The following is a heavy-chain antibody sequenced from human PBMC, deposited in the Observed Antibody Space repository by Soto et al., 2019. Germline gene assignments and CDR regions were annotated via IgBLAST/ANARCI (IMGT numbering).Heavy chain of an antibody. J-gene: IGHJ4*02. V-gene: IGHV3-23*01. CDR3: AKRHTTVATPANYFDY. CDR1: GFTFSSYT. Sequence: PGGSLKLSCAASGFTFSSYTMNWSRQAPGKGLEWVSTFVGSTGSTFYADSVKGRFTISRDDSKNTLYLQMNSLRAEDTAVYYCAKRHTTVATPANYFDYWGQGTPVTVSS. D-gene: IGHD1-1*01. CDR2: FVGSTGST.